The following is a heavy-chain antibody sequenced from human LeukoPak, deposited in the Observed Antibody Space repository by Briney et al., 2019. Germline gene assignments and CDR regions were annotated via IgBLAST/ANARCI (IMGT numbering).Heavy chain of an antibody. CDR1: GGSISSYY. Sequence: SETLSLTCTVSGGSISSYYWSWIRQPAGKGLEWIGRIYTSGSTNYNPSLKSRVTMSVDTSKNQFSLKLSSVTAADTAVYYCTGGLLYSVEYFQRWGQGTLVTVSS. CDR3: TGGLLYSVEYFQR. V-gene: IGHV4-4*07. D-gene: IGHD2-2*02. CDR2: IYTSGST. J-gene: IGHJ1*01.